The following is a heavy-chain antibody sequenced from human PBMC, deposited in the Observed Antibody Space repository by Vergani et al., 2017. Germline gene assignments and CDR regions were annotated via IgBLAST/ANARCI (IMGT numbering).Heavy chain of an antibody. D-gene: IGHD3-10*01. CDR2: ISGSGVSA. CDR1: EFTFSNYA. Sequence: EVQLLESGGGLVQPGGSLRLTCAASEFTFSNYAMNWVRQAPGKVLEWVSGISGSGVSAYYTDSVKGRFTISRDNSKNMLFLQMNNLRTEDTAIYYCAKQYFVSGNYLFDYWGQGTLVTVSS. V-gene: IGHV3-23*01. J-gene: IGHJ4*02. CDR3: AKQYFVSGNYLFDY.